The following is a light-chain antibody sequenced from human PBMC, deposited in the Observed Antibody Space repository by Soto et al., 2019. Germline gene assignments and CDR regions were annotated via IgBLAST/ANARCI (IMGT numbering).Light chain of an antibody. CDR1: QTVGSY. V-gene: IGKV3-11*01. CDR3: QQRSNLIT. CDR2: DAS. Sequence: EIVLTQSPATLSLSPGERATLSCRASQTVGSYLAWYQQKPGQAPRLLIYDASTRATGIPDRFSGSGSGTDFTHTISSLAPEHFAVYYCQQRSNLITVGQGTRLEIK. J-gene: IGKJ5*01.